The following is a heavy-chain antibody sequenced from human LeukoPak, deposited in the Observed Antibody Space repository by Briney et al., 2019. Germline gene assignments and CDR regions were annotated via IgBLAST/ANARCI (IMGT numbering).Heavy chain of an antibody. CDR2: ISYDGSNK. V-gene: IGHV3-30*18. Sequence: GGSLRLSCAASGFTFSSYGMHWVCQAPGKGLEWVAVISYDGSNKYYADSVKGRFTISRDNSKNTLYLQMNSLRAEDTAVYYCAKDRWSGYEPYFDYWGQGTLVTVSS. J-gene: IGHJ4*02. D-gene: IGHD5-12*01. CDR1: GFTFSSYG. CDR3: AKDRWSGYEPYFDY.